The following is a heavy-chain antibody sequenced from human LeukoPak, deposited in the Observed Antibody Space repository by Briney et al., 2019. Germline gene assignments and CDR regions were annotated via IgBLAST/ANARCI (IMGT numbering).Heavy chain of an antibody. CDR1: GFTFSSCS. Sequence: GGSLRLSCAASGFTFSSCSMNWVRQAPGKGLEWVSYISSSSSTIYYADSVKGRFTISRDNAKNSLYLQMNSLRAEDAAVYYCARDENYYDSSGYANRDYWGQGTLVTVSS. CDR3: ARDENYYDSSGYANRDY. D-gene: IGHD3-22*01. J-gene: IGHJ4*02. V-gene: IGHV3-48*04. CDR2: ISSSSSTI.